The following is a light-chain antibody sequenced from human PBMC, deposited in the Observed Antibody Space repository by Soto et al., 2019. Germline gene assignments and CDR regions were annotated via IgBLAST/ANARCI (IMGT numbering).Light chain of an antibody. Sequence: EIVLTQSPGTLSLFPGERATLSCRASQSVSSNLAWYQQKPGQAPRLLIYGASTRATGIPARFSGSGSGTEFTLTISSLQSEDFALYYCHQYNSWPPGTFGQGTKVDIK. V-gene: IGKV3-15*01. CDR1: QSVSSN. J-gene: IGKJ2*01. CDR3: HQYNSWPPGT. CDR2: GAS.